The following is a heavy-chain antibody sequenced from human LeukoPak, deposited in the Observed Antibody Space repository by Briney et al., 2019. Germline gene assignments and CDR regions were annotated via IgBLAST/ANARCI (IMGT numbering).Heavy chain of an antibody. CDR1: GFAFSSYG. V-gene: IGHV3-7*01. CDR3: ARDLRGNIVVIVAADLSLDY. CDR2: IKHDGSEK. D-gene: IGHD2-15*01. J-gene: IGHJ4*02. Sequence: GGTLRLSCAASGFAFSSYGMHWVRQAPGKGLEWVANIKHDGSEKYSVASVKGRFTISRDNAKNWVYLQMNTLRAEDTAVYYCARDLRGNIVVIVAADLSLDYWGQGTLVTVAS.